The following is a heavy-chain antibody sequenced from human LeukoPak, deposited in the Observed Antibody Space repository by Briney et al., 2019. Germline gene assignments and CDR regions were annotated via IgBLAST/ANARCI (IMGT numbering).Heavy chain of an antibody. CDR2: IYYSGST. D-gene: IGHD5-24*01. CDR3: ARARWLQSWAGPGEYAFDI. Sequence: SETLSLTCTVSGGSISSYYWSWIRQPPGKGLEWIGYIYYSGSTNYNPSLKSRVTISVDTSKNQFSLKLSSVTAADTAVYYCARARWLQSWAGPGEYAFDIWGQGTMVTVSP. J-gene: IGHJ3*02. CDR1: GGSISSYY. V-gene: IGHV4-59*01.